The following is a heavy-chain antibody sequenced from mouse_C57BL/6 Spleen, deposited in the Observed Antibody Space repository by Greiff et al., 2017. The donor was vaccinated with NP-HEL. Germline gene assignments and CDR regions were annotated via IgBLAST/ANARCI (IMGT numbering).Heavy chain of an antibody. D-gene: IGHD2-2*01. CDR2: ISYDGSN. CDR3: ARAGSYFDY. J-gene: IGHJ2*01. CDR1: GYSITSGYY. Sequence: EVKLMESGPGLVKPSQSLSLTCSVTGYSITSGYYWNWIRQFPGNKLEWMGYISYDGSNNYNPSLKNRISITRDTSKNQIFLKLNYVTTEDTATYYCARAGSYFDYWGQGTTLTGSA. V-gene: IGHV3-6*01.